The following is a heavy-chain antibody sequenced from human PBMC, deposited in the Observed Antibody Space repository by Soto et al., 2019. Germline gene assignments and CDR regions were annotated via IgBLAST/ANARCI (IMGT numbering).Heavy chain of an antibody. D-gene: IGHD2-2*02. J-gene: IGHJ4*02. CDR2: ISYDGSNK. V-gene: IGHV3-30*18. Sequence: QVQLVESGGGVVQPGRSLRLSCAASGFTFSSYGMHWVRQAPGKGLEWVAVISYDGSNKYFADSVKGRFTISRDNSKNTLYLQMNSLRAEDTAVYYCANEFGGYCRSTSCYIFDYWGQGTLVTVSS. CDR3: ANEFGGYCRSTSCYIFDY. CDR1: GFTFSSYG.